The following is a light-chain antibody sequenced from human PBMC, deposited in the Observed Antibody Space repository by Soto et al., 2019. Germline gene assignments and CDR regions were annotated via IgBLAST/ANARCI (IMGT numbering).Light chain of an antibody. CDR3: QQYESFPLT. V-gene: IGKV1-16*01. CDR2: TAS. CDR1: QGINKF. J-gene: IGKJ4*01. Sequence: DIQMTQSPSSLSASVGDSVTITCRASQGINKFLAWFQQKPGTAPKSRISTASRLQSGVPSRFSGSGSGTHFTLTINNLQPEDFATYYCQQYESFPLTFGGGTRVEIK.